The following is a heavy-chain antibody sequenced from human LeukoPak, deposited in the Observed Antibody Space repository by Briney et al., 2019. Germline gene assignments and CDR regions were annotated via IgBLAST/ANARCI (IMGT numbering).Heavy chain of an antibody. CDR1: GFTFGDYA. Sequence: GRSRRLSCTASGFTFGDYAMSWVRQAPGKGLEWVGFIRSKAYGGTTEYAASVKGRFTISRDDSKSIAYLQMNSLKTEDTAVYYCTRDAPLYSSSWTYYYYYYMDVWAKGTTVTVSS. J-gene: IGHJ6*03. CDR3: TRDAPLYSSSWTYYYYYYMDV. CDR2: IRSKAYGGTT. D-gene: IGHD6-13*01. V-gene: IGHV3-49*04.